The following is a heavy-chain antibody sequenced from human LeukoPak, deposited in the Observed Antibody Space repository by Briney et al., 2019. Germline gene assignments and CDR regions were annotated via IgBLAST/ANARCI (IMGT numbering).Heavy chain of an antibody. V-gene: IGHV3-30*02. J-gene: IGHJ4*02. CDR3: ATRSGNYYILDY. CDR1: GSTFSSYA. CDR2: IRYDGTNK. Sequence: PGGSLRLSCAASGSTFSSYAMHWVRQAPGKGLEWVTFIRYDGTNKYYADSVKGRFTTSRDNSKNTLYLQMNSLRAEDTAVYYCATRSGNYYILDYWGQGTLVTVSS. D-gene: IGHD1-26*01.